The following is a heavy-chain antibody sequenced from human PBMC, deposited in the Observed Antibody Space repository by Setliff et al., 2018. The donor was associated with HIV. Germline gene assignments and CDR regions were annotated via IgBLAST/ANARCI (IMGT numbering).Heavy chain of an antibody. Sequence: PSETLSLTCAVSGYSLSSDYYWGWIRQPPGKGLEWIASIYHSGSTYYNPSLKSRVIISVDTSKNQFSLKLNSVTAADTAIYYCARAGMGALRNLFDYWGQGTLVTVSS. CDR3: ARAGMGALRNLFDY. D-gene: IGHD1-26*01. J-gene: IGHJ4*02. CDR1: GYSLSSDYY. CDR2: IYHSGST. V-gene: IGHV4-38-2*01.